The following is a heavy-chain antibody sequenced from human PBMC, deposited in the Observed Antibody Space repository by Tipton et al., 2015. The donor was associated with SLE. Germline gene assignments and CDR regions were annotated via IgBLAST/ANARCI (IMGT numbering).Heavy chain of an antibody. J-gene: IGHJ4*02. D-gene: IGHD3-10*01. CDR1: GGTFSSYA. Sequence: QSGAEVKKPGSSVKVSCKASGGTFSSYAISWVRQAPGQGLEWMGWISAYNGNTNYAQRLQDRVTMTTDTSTSTAYMELRSLRSDDTAVYYCARDELLWFGEFDYWGQGTLVTVSS. CDR3: ARDELLWFGEFDY. CDR2: ISAYNGNT. V-gene: IGHV1-18*01.